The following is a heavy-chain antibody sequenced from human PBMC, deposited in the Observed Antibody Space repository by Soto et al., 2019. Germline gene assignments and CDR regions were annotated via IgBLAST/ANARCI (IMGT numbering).Heavy chain of an antibody. CDR1: GFTFSDAA. J-gene: IGHJ4*02. CDR2: IRAKAYSYAT. Sequence: EVQLVESGGGVVQPGGSLKLSCAASGFTFSDAALHWVRQASGKGLEWVGRIRAKAYSYATAYAASVKGRFTISRDDSKNTAYLQMNSLKTEDTAVYYCTRHSVDYWGQGTLVTVSS. CDR3: TRHSVDY. V-gene: IGHV3-73*01.